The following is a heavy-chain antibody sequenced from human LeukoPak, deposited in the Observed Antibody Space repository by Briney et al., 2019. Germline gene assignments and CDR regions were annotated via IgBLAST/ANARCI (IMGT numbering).Heavy chain of an antibody. D-gene: IGHD3-3*01. V-gene: IGHV3-48*04. Sequence: GGSLRLSCAASGFTFSSYSMNWVRQAPGKGLEWVSYISSSSSTIYYADSVKGRFTISRDNAKNSLYLQMNSLRAEDTAVYYCAKDYQITIFGVVIMPLDYWGQGTLVTVSS. J-gene: IGHJ4*02. CDR2: ISSSSSTI. CDR1: GFTFSSYS. CDR3: AKDYQITIFGVVIMPLDY.